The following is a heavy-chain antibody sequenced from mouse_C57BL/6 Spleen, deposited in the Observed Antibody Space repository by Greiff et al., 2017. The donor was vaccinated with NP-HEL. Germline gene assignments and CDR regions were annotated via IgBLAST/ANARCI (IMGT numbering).Heavy chain of an antibody. CDR3: ARDGWTAQATFDAMDY. CDR1: GFTFSSYA. V-gene: IGHV5-4*01. CDR2: ISDGGSYT. Sequence: EVQLVESGGGLVKPGGSLKLSCAASGFTFSSYAMSWVRQTPEKRLEWVATISDGGSYTYYPDNVKGRFTISRDNAKNNLYLQMSHLKSEDTAMYYCARDGWTAQATFDAMDYWGQGTSVTVSS. J-gene: IGHJ4*01. D-gene: IGHD3-2*02.